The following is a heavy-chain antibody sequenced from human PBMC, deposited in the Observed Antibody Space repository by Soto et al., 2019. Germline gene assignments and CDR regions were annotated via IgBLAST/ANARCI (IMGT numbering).Heavy chain of an antibody. V-gene: IGHV4-59*01. Sequence: QVKLQESGPGLVKPSETLSLTCTVSGGSISSYYWSWIRQPPGKGLEWIGYIYYSGSTNYNPSLKSRVTISVDTSKNQFSLKLSSVTAADTAVYYCARAWQYSSGFFDYWGQGTLVTVSS. J-gene: IGHJ4*02. D-gene: IGHD6-19*01. CDR3: ARAWQYSSGFFDY. CDR1: GGSISSYY. CDR2: IYYSGST.